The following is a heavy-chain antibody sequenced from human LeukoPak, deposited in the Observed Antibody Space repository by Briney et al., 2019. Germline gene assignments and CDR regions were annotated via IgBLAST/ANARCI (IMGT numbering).Heavy chain of an antibody. CDR1: GFTFSSYW. CDR2: IKKDGSEK. J-gene: IGHJ4*02. V-gene: IGHV3-7*01. CDR3: ARHLSGVTGYTYGRGIDY. D-gene: IGHD5-18*01. Sequence: GGSLRLSCAASGFTFSSYWMSWVRQAPGKGLEWVANIKKDGSEKYYVDSVKGRFTISRDNAKTSLYLQMISLRAEDTAVYYCARHLSGVTGYTYGRGIDYWGQGTLVTVSS.